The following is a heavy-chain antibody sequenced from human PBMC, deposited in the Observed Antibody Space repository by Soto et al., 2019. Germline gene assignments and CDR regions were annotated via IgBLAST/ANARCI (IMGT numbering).Heavy chain of an antibody. CDR2: INGDGTSK. Sequence: EVQLEESGGGSIQPGGSLRLSCSVSGFTFSNFWMHWVRQIPGKGLVWVARINGDGTSKKYADSVKGRFTISRDNVKNTLYLQMKSLNVADTAMYYCVRDFDWYFDVWGRGTLVTVSS. V-gene: IGHV3-74*01. CDR3: VRDFDWYFDV. J-gene: IGHJ2*01. CDR1: GFTFSNFW.